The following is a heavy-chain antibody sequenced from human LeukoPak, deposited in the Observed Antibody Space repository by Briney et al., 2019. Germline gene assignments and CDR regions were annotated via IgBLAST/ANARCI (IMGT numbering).Heavy chain of an antibody. J-gene: IGHJ4*02. Sequence: GGSLRLSCEASGFTFSSYAMSWVRPAPGNGLEWVSVISGSGDSAFQADSVNGQFTISRDNSKNTLYLQMNSLRAEDTAVYYCAKDESLRTTVTISSDYWGQGTLVTVSS. CDR3: AKDESLRTTVTISSDY. CDR2: ISGSGDSA. CDR1: GFTFSSYA. V-gene: IGHV3-23*01. D-gene: IGHD4-11*01.